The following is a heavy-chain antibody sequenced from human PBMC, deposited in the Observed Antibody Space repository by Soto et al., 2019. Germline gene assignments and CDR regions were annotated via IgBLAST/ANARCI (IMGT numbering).Heavy chain of an antibody. D-gene: IGHD4-17*01. CDR1: GYTFTSYD. CDR3: ARANTVTTRGRGALGY. J-gene: IGHJ4*02. CDR2: MNPNSGNT. Sequence: QVQLVQSGAEVKKPAASVKVSCKTSGYTFTSYDINWVRQATGQGLEWMGWMNPNSGNTGYAQKFQGRVTMTRNTSISTAYMELSSLRSEDTAVYYCARANTVTTRGRGALGYWGQGTLVTVSS. V-gene: IGHV1-8*01.